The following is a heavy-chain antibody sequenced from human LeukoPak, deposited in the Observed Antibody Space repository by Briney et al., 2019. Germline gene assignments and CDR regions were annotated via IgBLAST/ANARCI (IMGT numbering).Heavy chain of an antibody. D-gene: IGHD3-22*01. CDR1: GYTFTSYG. V-gene: IGHV1-18*01. CDR2: ISAYNGNT. CDR3: AREDSSGYYYIFDY. Sequence: ASVKVSCKASGYTFTSYGISWVRQAPGQGLEWMGWISAYNGNTNYAQKLQGRVTVTTDTSTSTAYMELRSLRSEDTAVYYCAREDSSGYYYIFDYWGQGTLVTVSS. J-gene: IGHJ4*02.